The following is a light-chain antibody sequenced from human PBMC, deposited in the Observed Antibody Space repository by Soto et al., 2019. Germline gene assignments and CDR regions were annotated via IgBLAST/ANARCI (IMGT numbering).Light chain of an antibody. CDR1: LSLLSSFNNKNY. CDR3: HQYHSTPWT. J-gene: IGKJ1*01. CDR2: WAS. V-gene: IGKV4-1*01. Sequence: DILMTQSPASLAVSLGERATINCKSSLSLLSSFNNKNYLGWYQQKPGQPPKLLIYWASTRESGVPDRFTGSGSGTDFSLTISGLQAEDVAVYFCHQYHSTPWTFGRGGKADTK.